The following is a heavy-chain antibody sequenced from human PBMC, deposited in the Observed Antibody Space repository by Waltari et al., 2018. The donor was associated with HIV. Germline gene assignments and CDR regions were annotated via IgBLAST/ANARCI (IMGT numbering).Heavy chain of an antibody. CDR3: ASSDGPTGAFEI. CDR2: IYSGGRT. D-gene: IGHD7-27*01. J-gene: IGHJ3*02. CDR1: GFTVRSNY. Sequence: EVQLVESGGGLVQPGGSLRLSCAASGFTVRSNYMSWVRQAPGKGLEWVAVIYSGGRTYYAESVKGRFTSSRDNSKNTMYLQMNSLRAEDTAVYYWASSDGPTGAFEIWGQGTMVTVSS. V-gene: IGHV3-66*01.